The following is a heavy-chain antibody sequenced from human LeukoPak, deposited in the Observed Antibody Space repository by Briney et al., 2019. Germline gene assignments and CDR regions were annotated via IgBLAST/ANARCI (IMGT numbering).Heavy chain of an antibody. Sequence: PSETLSLTCDVSGGSLTGYYWSWVRQPPGKGLEWIGEINRDGSSYNNPSLKSRVTISIDTSKNQFSLRLSSVTAADTGVYYCARQTFGDLYFDSWGQGTLVIVSS. CDR1: GGSLTGYY. D-gene: IGHD3-10*01. CDR3: ARQTFGDLYFDS. CDR2: INRDGSS. J-gene: IGHJ4*02. V-gene: IGHV4-34*01.